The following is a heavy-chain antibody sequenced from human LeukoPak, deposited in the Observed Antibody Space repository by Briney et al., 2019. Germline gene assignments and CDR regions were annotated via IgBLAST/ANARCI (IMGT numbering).Heavy chain of an antibody. CDR1: GYSFTSYW. J-gene: IGHJ4*02. V-gene: IGHV5-51*01. CDR3: ARGQSLYYFDY. CDR2: IYTGDSDT. Sequence: GESLKISCKGSGYSFTSYWIGWVRRLPGKGLEWMGIIYTGDSDTTYSPSFQGQVTISADKSISTAYLQWSSLKASDTAMYYCARGQSLYYFDYWGQGTLVTVSS.